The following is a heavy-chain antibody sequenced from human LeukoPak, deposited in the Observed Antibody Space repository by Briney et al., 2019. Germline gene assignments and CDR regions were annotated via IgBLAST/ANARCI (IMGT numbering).Heavy chain of an antibody. CDR3: AREGAPVSSAGGDI. J-gene: IGHJ3*02. D-gene: IGHD6-19*01. Sequence: ASVKVSCKASGYTFTGYYMHWVRQAPGQGLEWMGWINPNSGGTNYAQKFQGRVTMTRDTSISTAYMELSRLRSDDTAVYYCAREGAPVSSAGGDIWGQGTMVTVSS. CDR2: INPNSGGT. CDR1: GYTFTGYY. V-gene: IGHV1-2*02.